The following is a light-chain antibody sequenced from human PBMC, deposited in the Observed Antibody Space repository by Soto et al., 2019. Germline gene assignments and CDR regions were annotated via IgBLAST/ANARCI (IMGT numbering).Light chain of an antibody. J-gene: IGKJ1*01. CDR2: DAS. Sequence: DIQITQSPSTLSASAWERFTITCRASQSISSWLAWYQQKPGKAPKLLIYDASSLESGVPSRFSGSGSGTEFTLTISSLQPDDFATYYCQQYNSYAWTFGQGTKVNIK. CDR3: QQYNSYAWT. CDR1: QSISSW. V-gene: IGKV1-5*01.